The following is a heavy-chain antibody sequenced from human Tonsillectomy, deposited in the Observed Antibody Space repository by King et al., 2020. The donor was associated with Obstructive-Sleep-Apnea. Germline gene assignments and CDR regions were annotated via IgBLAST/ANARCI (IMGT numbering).Heavy chain of an antibody. D-gene: IGHD2-15*01. V-gene: IGHV5-51*01. CDR3: ARQGGYCSGGSCYLDY. Sequence: VQLVESGAEVKKPGESLKISCKGSGYSFTSYWIGWVRQMPGKGLEWMGIIYPGDSVTRYSPSFQGQVTISADKSISTAYLQWSSLKASDTAMYYCARQGGYCSGGSCYLDYWGQGTLVTVSS. CDR1: GYSFTSYW. J-gene: IGHJ4*02. CDR2: IYPGDSVT.